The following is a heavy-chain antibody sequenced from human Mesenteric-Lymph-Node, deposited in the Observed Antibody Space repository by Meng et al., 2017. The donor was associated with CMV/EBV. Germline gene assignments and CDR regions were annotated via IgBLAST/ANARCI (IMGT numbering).Heavy chain of an antibody. CDR2: ISSSSSYI. J-gene: IGHJ4*02. V-gene: IGHV3-21*01. Sequence: GGSLRLSCAASGFTFSSYSMNWVRQAPGKGLEWVSSISSSSSYIYYADSVKGRFTISRDNSKNTLYLQMNGLTTDDTAVYYCARDVFDFSSGYFGGPDFWGQGTLVTVSS. D-gene: IGHD3-3*01. CDR3: ARDVFDFSSGYFGGPDF. CDR1: GFTFSSYS.